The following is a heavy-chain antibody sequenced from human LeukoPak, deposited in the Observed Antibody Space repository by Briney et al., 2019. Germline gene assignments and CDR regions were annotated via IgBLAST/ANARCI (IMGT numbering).Heavy chain of an antibody. J-gene: IGHJ5*02. CDR3: ARRYCSSTNCYTPGFAP. CDR1: GYTFTGYY. V-gene: IGHV1-2*02. Sequence: ASVKVSCKASGYTFTGYYIHWVRQAPGQGLEWMGWINPSSGGTNYAQKFQGRVTMTRDTSISTAYMELSSLRSDDTAVYYCARRYCSSTNCYTPGFAPGGQGTLVTVS. D-gene: IGHD2-2*02. CDR2: INPSSGGT.